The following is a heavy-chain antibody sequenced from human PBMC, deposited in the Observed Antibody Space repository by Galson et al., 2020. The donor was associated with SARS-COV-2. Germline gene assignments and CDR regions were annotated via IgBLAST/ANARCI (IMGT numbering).Heavy chain of an antibody. V-gene: IGHV3-15*07. CDR3: VTGAGGYYAFDS. Sequence: GGSLRLSCVASPFTFNNAWMNWVRQAPGKGLEWVGRFKSKADGGTTDYAAPMKGRFTMSRDDSTNTLYLQMNSLKTEDTALYMCVTGAGGYYAFDSWGQGTRVTVSS. CDR2: FKSKADGGTT. J-gene: IGHJ4*02. D-gene: IGHD3-3*01. CDR1: PFTFNNAW.